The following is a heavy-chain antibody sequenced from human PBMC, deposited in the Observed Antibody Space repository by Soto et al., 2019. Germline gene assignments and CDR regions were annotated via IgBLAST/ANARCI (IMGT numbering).Heavy chain of an antibody. CDR2: ISSSGSTI. CDR1: GFTFSSYE. D-gene: IGHD3-3*01. Sequence: EVQLVESGGGLVQPGGSLRLSCAASGFTFSSYEMNWVRQAPGKGLEWVSYISSSGSTIYYADSVKGRFTISRDNAKNSLYLQMNSLRAEDTAVYYCARRVGYYTGGMDVWGQGTTVTVSS. J-gene: IGHJ6*02. CDR3: ARRVGYYTGGMDV. V-gene: IGHV3-48*03.